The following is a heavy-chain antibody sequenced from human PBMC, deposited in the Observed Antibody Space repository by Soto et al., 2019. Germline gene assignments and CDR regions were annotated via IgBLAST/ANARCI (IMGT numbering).Heavy chain of an antibody. V-gene: IGHV4-61*01. CDR3: AREGRMDTFDY. CDR1: GGSASGGSYF. CDR2: FYYSGST. Sequence: SETRSLTGTVSGGSASGGSYFWSWVRQPPGKGLEWIGHFYYSGSTKYNPSLKSPVTILEATSKNQFTLKLNSVTAAGTAVYYCAREGRMDTFDYWGQVALVT. D-gene: IGHD5-18*01. J-gene: IGHJ4*02.